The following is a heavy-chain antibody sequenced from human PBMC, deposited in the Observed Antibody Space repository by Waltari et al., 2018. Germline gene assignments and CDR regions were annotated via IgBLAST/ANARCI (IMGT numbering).Heavy chain of an antibody. D-gene: IGHD3-9*01. V-gene: IGHV3-23*04. J-gene: IGHJ4*02. CDR1: GFPFSSFS. Sequence: EVHLVESGGGLVQPGGSLRLSCTASGFPFSSFSMSWFRQAPGKGLEWVSSIGSSGANTYYANSVKGRFTVSRDNSKNTVYLQINSLRAEDTATYYCVKDRPDWPIDYWGQGTLVTVSS. CDR3: VKDRPDWPIDY. CDR2: IGSSGANT.